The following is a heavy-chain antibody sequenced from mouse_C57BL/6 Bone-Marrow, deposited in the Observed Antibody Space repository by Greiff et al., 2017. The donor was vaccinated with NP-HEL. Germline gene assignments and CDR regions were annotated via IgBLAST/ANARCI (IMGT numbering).Heavy chain of an antibody. CDR2: TYWDDDK. Sequence: QVQLQQSGPGILQSSQTLSLTCSFSGFSLSTSGMGVSWIRQPSGKGLEWLAHTYWDDDKRYNPSLNSRLTISKDTSRNQVFLKITSVDTADTAAYYCARRVRGTGYFDYWGQGTTLTVSS. J-gene: IGHJ2*01. V-gene: IGHV8-12*01. D-gene: IGHD1-1*01. CDR3: ARRVRGTGYFDY. CDR1: GFSLSTSGMG.